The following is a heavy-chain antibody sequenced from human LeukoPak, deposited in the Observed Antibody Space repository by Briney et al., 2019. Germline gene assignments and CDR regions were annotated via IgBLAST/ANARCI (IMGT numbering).Heavy chain of an antibody. J-gene: IGHJ6*02. CDR1: GFTFSSYS. CDR3: AREPWGAKGAAWGMDV. V-gene: IGHV3-30*14. Sequence: GGSLRLSCAASGFTFSSYSMHWVRQAPGKGLEWVALISLDGSYKFSADSVKGRFTISRDISKNTLYLQMDSLRAEDTAVYYCAREPWGAKGAAWGMDVWGQGTTVTVSS. D-gene: IGHD1-26*01. CDR2: ISLDGSYK.